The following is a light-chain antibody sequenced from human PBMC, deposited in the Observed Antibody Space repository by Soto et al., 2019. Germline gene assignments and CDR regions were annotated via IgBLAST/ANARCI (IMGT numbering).Light chain of an antibody. Sequence: QSALTQPASVSGSPGQSIAISCAGSSSDVGGYNYVSWYQQHPGKPPKLIISEVTNRPSGVSHRFSGSKSSNTASLTISGLQGEDEADYYCSSYTSSKTVVFGGGTKLTVL. V-gene: IGLV2-14*01. J-gene: IGLJ2*01. CDR1: SSDVGGYNY. CDR2: EVT. CDR3: SSYTSSKTVV.